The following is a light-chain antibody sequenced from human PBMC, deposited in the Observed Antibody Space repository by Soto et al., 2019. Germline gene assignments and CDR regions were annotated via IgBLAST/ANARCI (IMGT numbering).Light chain of an antibody. CDR3: QQYNSYPRWT. CDR2: KAS. CDR1: QSISSW. Sequence: DIQMTQSPSTLSASVGDRVTITCRASQSISSWLAWYQQKPGKAPKLLIYKASSLESGVPSRFSGSGSGKEFTLTISSLQPDDFATYYCQQYNSYPRWTFGQGTKVDIK. V-gene: IGKV1-5*03. J-gene: IGKJ1*01.